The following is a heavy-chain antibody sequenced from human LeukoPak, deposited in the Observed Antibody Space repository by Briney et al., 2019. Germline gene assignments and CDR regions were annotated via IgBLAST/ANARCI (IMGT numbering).Heavy chain of an antibody. CDR1: GFTFSSYE. V-gene: IGHV3-48*03. J-gene: IGHJ4*02. D-gene: IGHD5-24*01. Sequence: SGGSLRLSCAASGFTFSSYEMNWVRQVPGKGLEWVSYISSSGNIIYYADSLKGRFTISRDNAKNSLYLQMNSLSAEDTGVYYCARCKRGGYNDYWGQGTLVTVSS. CDR3: ARCKRGGYNDY. CDR2: ISSSGNII.